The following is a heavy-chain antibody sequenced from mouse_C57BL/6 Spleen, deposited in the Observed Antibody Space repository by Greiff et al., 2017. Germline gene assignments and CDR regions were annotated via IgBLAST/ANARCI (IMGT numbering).Heavy chain of an antibody. J-gene: IGHJ4*01. CDR1: GYTFTSYW. V-gene: IGHV1-55*01. CDR3: AREEDGYYESAMDY. D-gene: IGHD2-3*01. Sequence: QVQLQQPGAELVKPGASVKMSCKASGYTFTSYWITWVKQRPGQGLEWIGDIYPGSGSTNYNEKFKSKATLTVETSSSTAYKQLSSLTSEDSAVYYGAREEDGYYESAMDYWGQGTSVTVSS. CDR2: IYPGSGST.